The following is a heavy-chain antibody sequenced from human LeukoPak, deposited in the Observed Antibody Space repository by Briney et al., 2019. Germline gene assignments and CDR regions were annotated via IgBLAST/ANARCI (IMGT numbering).Heavy chain of an antibody. D-gene: IGHD2-2*01. J-gene: IGHJ4*02. Sequence: GSLRLSCAASGFTFSSYAMSWVRQVPGKGLEWVSVISGSSGITYYADSVKGRVTISRDNSKNTLYLQMNSLRAEDTAVFYCAKSYCSSASCYGHLDDWGQGTLVTVSS. CDR1: GFTFSSYA. CDR2: ISGSSGIT. CDR3: AKSYCSSASCYGHLDD. V-gene: IGHV3-23*01.